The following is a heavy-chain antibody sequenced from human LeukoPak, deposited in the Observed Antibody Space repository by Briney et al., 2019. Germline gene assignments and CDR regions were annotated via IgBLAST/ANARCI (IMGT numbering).Heavy chain of an antibody. CDR2: INPSGGST. J-gene: IGHJ4*02. Sequence: EASAKVSCKASGYTFTSYYMHWVRQAPGQGLEWMGIINPSGGSTSYAQKFQGSVTMTRDTSTSTVYMELSSLRSEDTAVYYCPRDGGDGYNYFDYWGQGTLVTVSS. D-gene: IGHD5-24*01. V-gene: IGHV1-46*01. CDR3: PRDGGDGYNYFDY. CDR1: GYTFTSYY.